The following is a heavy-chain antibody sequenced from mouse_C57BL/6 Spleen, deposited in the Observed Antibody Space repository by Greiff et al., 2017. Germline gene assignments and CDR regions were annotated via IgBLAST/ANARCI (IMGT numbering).Heavy chain of an antibody. D-gene: IGHD6-1*01. CDR3: ARKGLATVVLDY. J-gene: IGHJ2*01. Sequence: VKLVESGPGLVAPSPSLSLTCTVSGFSLTSYAISWVRQPPGKGLEWLGEIWTGGGKNYNSALNFRLSTSKDNSKSQVFLKMNILQTDDTARYYYARKGLATVVLDYWGQGTTLTVSS. V-gene: IGHV2-9-1*01. CDR1: GFSLTSYA. CDR2: IWTGGGK.